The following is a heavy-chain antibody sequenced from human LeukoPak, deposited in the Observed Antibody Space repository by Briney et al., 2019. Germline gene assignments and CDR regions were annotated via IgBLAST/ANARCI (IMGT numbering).Heavy chain of an antibody. D-gene: IGHD2-2*01. CDR2: ISAYNGNT. Sequence: VASVKVSCKASGYTFTSYGISWVRQAPGQGLEWMGWISAYNGNTNYAQKLQGRVTMTTDTSTSTAYMELRSLRSDDTAVYYCARDSIGYCSSTSCLPNFDYWGQGTLVTVSS. J-gene: IGHJ4*02. V-gene: IGHV1-18*01. CDR3: ARDSIGYCSSTSCLPNFDY. CDR1: GYTFTSYG.